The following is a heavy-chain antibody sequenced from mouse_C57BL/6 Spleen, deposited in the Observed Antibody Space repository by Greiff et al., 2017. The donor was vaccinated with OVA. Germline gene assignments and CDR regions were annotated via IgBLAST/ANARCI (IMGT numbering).Heavy chain of an antibody. CDR2: IYPGSGST. CDR3: ARSVVARGYAMDY. Sequence: QVQLQQPGAELVKPGASVKMSCKASGYTFTSYWITWVKQRPGQGLAWIGDIYPGSGSTNYNEKFKGKATLTVDTSSSTAYMQLSSLTSEDSAVYFCARSVVARGYAMDYWGQGTSVTVSS. J-gene: IGHJ4*01. V-gene: IGHV1-55*01. D-gene: IGHD1-1*02. CDR1: GYTFTSYW.